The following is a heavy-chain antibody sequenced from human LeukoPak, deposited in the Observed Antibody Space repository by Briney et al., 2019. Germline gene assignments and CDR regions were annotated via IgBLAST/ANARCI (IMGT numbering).Heavy chain of an antibody. V-gene: IGHV4-59*12. CDR1: GGSISSYY. CDR2: IYYSGST. D-gene: IGHD4-23*01. CDR3: ARDYGGNSDY. Sequence: SETLSLTCTVSGGSISSYYWSWIRQPPGKGLEWIGYIYYSGSTNYNPSLKSRVTISVDTSKNQFSLKLSSVTAADTAVYYCARDYGGNSDYWGQGTLVTVSS. J-gene: IGHJ4*02.